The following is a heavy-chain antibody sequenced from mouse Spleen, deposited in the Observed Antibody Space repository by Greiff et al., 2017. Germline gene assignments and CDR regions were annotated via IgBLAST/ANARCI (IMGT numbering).Heavy chain of an antibody. CDR2: IYPGSGST. Sequence: QVQLQQPGAELVKPGASVKMSCKASGYTFTSYWITWVKQRPGQGLEWIGDIYPGSGSTNYNEKFKSKATLTVDTSSSTAYMQLSSLTSEDSAVYYCASGGSREDAMDYWGQGTSVTVSS. CDR3: ASGGSREDAMDY. D-gene: IGHD1-1*01. J-gene: IGHJ4*01. V-gene: IGHV1-55*01. CDR1: GYTFTSYW.